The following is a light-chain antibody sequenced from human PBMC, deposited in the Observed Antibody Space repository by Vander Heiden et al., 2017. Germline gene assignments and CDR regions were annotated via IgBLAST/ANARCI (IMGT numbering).Light chain of an antibody. Sequence: QSVLTQPPSASGTPAQRVTISCSGCSSNIGSNTVNWQQQLPGTAPKLRIYRNNQRPSGVPDRFSGCKSGTSASLVISGRQSEDEADYYCAGWDASLNGVVFGGGTKVTVL. CDR2: RNN. CDR1: SSNIGSNT. V-gene: IGLV1-44*01. J-gene: IGLJ3*02. CDR3: AGWDASLNGVV.